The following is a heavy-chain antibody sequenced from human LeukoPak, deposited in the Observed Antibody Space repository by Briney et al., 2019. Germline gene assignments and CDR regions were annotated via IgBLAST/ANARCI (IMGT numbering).Heavy chain of an antibody. CDR1: GGSISSYY. Sequence: PSETLSLTCTVSGGSISSYYWSWIRQPPGKGLEWIGYIYYSGSTNYNPSLKSRVTISVDTSKNQFSLKLSSVTAADTAVYYCALLYYDILPGPGDYYYYMDVWGKGTTVTVSS. CDR3: ALLYYDILPGPGDYYYYMDV. V-gene: IGHV4-59*01. D-gene: IGHD3-9*01. J-gene: IGHJ6*03. CDR2: IYYSGST.